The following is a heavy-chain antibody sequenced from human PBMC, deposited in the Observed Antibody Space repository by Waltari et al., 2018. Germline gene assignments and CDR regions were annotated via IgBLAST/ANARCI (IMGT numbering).Heavy chain of an antibody. Sequence: QVQLVQSGAEVKKPGASVKVSCKASGYTFTTYYMHWVRQAPGQGLEWMGRITPSGGRTTSEQKFQGRITMTRDTSTSTVYLELGSLRSEDTAVNYCAGVAVTATRVGWFDPWGLGTLVTVSS. CDR3: AGVAVTATRVGWFDP. CDR2: ITPSGGRT. J-gene: IGHJ5*02. CDR1: GYTFTTYY. D-gene: IGHD2-15*01. V-gene: IGHV1-46*03.